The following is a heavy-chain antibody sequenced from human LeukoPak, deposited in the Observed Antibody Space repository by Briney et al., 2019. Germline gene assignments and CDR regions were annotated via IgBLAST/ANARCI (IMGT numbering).Heavy chain of an antibody. D-gene: IGHD3-16*01. J-gene: IGHJ6*03. CDR3: ARDRWGYYMDV. Sequence: SETLSLTCTVSGGSISSGSYYWSWIRQPAGKGLEWIGRIYTSGSTNYNPSLKSRVTISVDTSKTQFSLKLSSVTAADTAVYYCARDRWGYYMDVWGKGTTVTVSS. CDR1: GGSISSGSYY. CDR2: IYTSGST. V-gene: IGHV4-61*02.